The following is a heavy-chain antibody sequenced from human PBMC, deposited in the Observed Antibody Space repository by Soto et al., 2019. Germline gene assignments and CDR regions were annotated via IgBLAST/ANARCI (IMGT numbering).Heavy chain of an antibody. J-gene: IGHJ5*02. Sequence: GASVKVSCKASGYTFTSYDINWVRQATGQGLEWMGWMNPNSGNTGYAQKFQGRVTMTRNTSISTAYMELSSLRSEDTAVYYCARGYLYVVVPATRWFDPWGQGTLVTVSS. CDR2: MNPNSGNT. CDR1: GYTFTSYD. CDR3: ARGYLYVVVPATRWFDP. D-gene: IGHD2-15*01. V-gene: IGHV1-8*01.